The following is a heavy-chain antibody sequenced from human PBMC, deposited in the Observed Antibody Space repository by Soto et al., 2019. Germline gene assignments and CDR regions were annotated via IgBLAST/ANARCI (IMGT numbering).Heavy chain of an antibody. J-gene: IGHJ3*02. Sequence: QLQLQESGPGLVKPSETLSLTCTVSGGSISSSSYYWGWIRQPPGKGLEWIGSIYYSGSTYYNPSLKSRVTISVDTSKNQFSLKLSSVTAADTAVYYCARTGDHDAFDIWGQGTMVTVSS. CDR3: ARTGDHDAFDI. D-gene: IGHD3-9*01. CDR2: IYYSGST. V-gene: IGHV4-39*01. CDR1: GGSISSSSYY.